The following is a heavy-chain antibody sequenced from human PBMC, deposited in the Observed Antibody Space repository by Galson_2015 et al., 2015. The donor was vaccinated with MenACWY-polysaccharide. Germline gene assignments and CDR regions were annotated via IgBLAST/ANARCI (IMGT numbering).Heavy chain of an antibody. CDR3: ARQGGGGRSHDY. CDR1: GGSISSSSYY. Sequence: SETLSLTCTVSGGSISSSSYYWGWIRQPPGKGLEWIGTIYYGGSTYYNPSLKSRVTISVDTSKNQFSLKLTSVTAADTAVYYCARQGGGGRSHDYWGQGTLVTVSS. V-gene: IGHV4-39*01. D-gene: IGHD1-14*01. J-gene: IGHJ4*02. CDR2: IYYGGST.